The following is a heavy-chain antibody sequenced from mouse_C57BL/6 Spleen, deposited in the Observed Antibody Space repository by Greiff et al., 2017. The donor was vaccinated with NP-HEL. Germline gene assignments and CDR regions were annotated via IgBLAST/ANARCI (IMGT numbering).Heavy chain of an antibody. V-gene: IGHV1-64*01. CDR2: IHPNSGST. J-gene: IGHJ2*01. CDR3: ANLIYYYGSSSFDY. Sequence: VQLQQPGAELVKPGASVKLSCKASGYTFTSYWMHWVKQRPGQGLEWIGMIHPNSGSTNYNEKFKSKATLTVDKSSSTAYMQLSSLTSEDSAVYYCANLIYYYGSSSFDYWGQGTTLTVSS. CDR1: GYTFTSYW. D-gene: IGHD1-1*01.